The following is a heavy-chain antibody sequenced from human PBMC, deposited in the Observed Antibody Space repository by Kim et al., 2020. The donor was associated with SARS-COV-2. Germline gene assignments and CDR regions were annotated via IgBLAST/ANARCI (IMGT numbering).Heavy chain of an antibody. V-gene: IGHV3-23*01. CDR2: IIRGGAET. CDR3: AKDRQPDDRGHVDY. J-gene: IGHJ4*02. Sequence: GGSLRLSCAASGFIFSAYSMSWVRLAPGKGLEWVSAIIRGGAETFYPDSVKGRFTISRDDSKNTLYLQMRSLGADDTAVYYCAKDRQPDDRGHVDYWGQG. D-gene: IGHD3-16*02. CDR1: GFIFSAYS.